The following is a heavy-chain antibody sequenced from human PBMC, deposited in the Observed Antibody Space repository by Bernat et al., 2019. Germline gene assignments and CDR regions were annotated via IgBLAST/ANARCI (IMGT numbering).Heavy chain of an antibody. Sequence: EVQLLESGGGLVQPGGSLRLSCAASGFTFSSYAMSWVRQAPGKGLKWISAICGSGGSTYYADSVKGRFTISRDISKNTLYLQMNSLRAEDTAVYYCAKVMITFGGVIENFDYWGQGTLVTVSS. J-gene: IGHJ4*02. CDR3: AKVMITFGGVIENFDY. CDR1: GFTFSSYA. D-gene: IGHD3-16*02. CDR2: ICGSGGST. V-gene: IGHV3-23*01.